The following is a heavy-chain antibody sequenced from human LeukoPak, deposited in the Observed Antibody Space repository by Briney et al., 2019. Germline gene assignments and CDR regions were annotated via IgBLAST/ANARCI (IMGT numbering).Heavy chain of an antibody. D-gene: IGHD3-10*01. J-gene: IGHJ4*02. CDR2: IWFDGSNK. CDR3: ARAVRPFDY. V-gene: IGHV3-33*01. Sequence: GGSLRLSCAASGFTFSTYGMHWVRQAPGKGLEWVAVIWFDGSNKYYADSVKGRFTISRDNSKDTLYLQMNSLRAEDTAVYYCARAVRPFDYWGQGTVVTVSS. CDR1: GFTFSTYG.